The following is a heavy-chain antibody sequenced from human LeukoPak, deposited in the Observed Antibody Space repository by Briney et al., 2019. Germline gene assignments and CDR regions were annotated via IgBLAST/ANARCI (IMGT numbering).Heavy chain of an antibody. D-gene: IGHD1-14*01. CDR2: ISGSGDST. CDR1: GFIFDTHT. CDR3: IRRAAVRGMDF. J-gene: IGHJ6*02. V-gene: IGHV3-23*01. Sequence: GGSLRLSCTGSGFIFDTHTLAWVRQAPGKGLEWVASISGSGDSTNYGDSVKGRFTISRDNFKRTVHLEMSNLRADDTAMYYCIRRAAVRGMDFWGLGTTVMVSS.